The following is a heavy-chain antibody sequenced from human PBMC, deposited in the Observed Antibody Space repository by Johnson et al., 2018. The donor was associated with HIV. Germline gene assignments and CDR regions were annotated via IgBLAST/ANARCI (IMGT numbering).Heavy chain of an antibody. CDR1: AFTFSSYA. J-gene: IGHJ3*02. Sequence: QVQLVESGGGLVQPGGSLRLSCAASAFTFSSYAMSWVRQAPGKGLAWVAVISYDGSNKYYAHSVKGRFTISRDNSKNTLYLQMNSLRAEDTAVYYCAREGAAAGPTDAFDIWGQGTMVTVSS. V-gene: IGHV3-30-3*01. D-gene: IGHD6-13*01. CDR3: AREGAAAGPTDAFDI. CDR2: ISYDGSNK.